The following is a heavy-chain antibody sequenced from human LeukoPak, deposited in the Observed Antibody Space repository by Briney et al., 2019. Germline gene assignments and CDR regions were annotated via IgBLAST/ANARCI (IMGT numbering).Heavy chain of an antibody. D-gene: IGHD3-22*01. CDR1: GFTVSSNY. V-gene: IGHV3-53*01. J-gene: IGHJ4*02. CDR3: ASHDYYDSSGNTVKGADYFDY. Sequence: GGSLRLSCAASGFTVSSNYMSWVRQAPGKGLEWVSVIYSGGSTYYADSAKGRFTIPRDNSKNTLYLQMNSLRGEETAVYYCASHDYYDSSGNTVKGADYFDYWGQGTLVTVSS. CDR2: IYSGGST.